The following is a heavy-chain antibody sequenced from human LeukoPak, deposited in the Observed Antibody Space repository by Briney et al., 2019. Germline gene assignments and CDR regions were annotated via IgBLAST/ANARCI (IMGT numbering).Heavy chain of an antibody. CDR1: GFTFSSYW. CDR3: ARAFMIASETPFDP. J-gene: IGHJ5*02. V-gene: IGHV3-48*01. CDR2: ISSSSRTI. D-gene: IGHD3-16*01. Sequence: GGSLRLSCVVSGFTFSSYWMSWVLQAPGNGLEWVSYISSSSRTIYYADSVKGRFTISRDNAKNSLYLQMNSLRAEDTAVYYCARAFMIASETPFDPWGQGTLVTVSS.